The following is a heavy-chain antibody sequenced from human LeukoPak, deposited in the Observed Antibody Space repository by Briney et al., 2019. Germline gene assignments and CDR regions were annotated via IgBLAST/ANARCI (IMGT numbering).Heavy chain of an antibody. Sequence: PSQTLSLTCTVSGGSISSGSYYWSWIRQPAGKGLEWIGRIYTSGSTNYNPSLKSRVTISVDTSKNQLSLKLSSVTAADTAVYYCAREYDFWSGLDYWGQGTLVTVSS. CDR1: GGSISSGSYY. CDR2: IYTSGST. CDR3: AREYDFWSGLDY. V-gene: IGHV4-61*02. D-gene: IGHD3-3*01. J-gene: IGHJ4*02.